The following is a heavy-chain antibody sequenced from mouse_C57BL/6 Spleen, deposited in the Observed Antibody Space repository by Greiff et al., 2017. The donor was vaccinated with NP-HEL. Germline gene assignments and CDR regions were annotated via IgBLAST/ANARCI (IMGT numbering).Heavy chain of an antibody. Sequence: EVKLMESEGGLVQPGSSMKLSCTASGFTFSDYYMAWVRQVPEKGLEWVANINYDGSSTYYLDSLKSRFIISRDNAKNILYLQMSSLKSEDTATYYCARENYYGSIYWYFDVWGTGTTVTVSS. CDR1: GFTFSDYY. J-gene: IGHJ1*03. V-gene: IGHV5-16*01. CDR3: ARENYYGSIYWYFDV. CDR2: INYDGSST. D-gene: IGHD1-1*01.